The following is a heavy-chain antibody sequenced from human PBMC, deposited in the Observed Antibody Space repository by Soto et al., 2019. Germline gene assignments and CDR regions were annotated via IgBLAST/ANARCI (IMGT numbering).Heavy chain of an antibody. CDR2: IYSGGST. V-gene: IGHV3-53*01. D-gene: IGHD3-3*01. Sequence: VGSLRLSCAASGFTVSSNYMSWVRQAPGKGLEWVSVIYSGGSTYYADSVKGRFTISRDNSKNTLYLQMNSLRAEDTAVYYCARGPFTIFGEGYFDYWGQGTLVTVSS. J-gene: IGHJ4*02. CDR1: GFTVSSNY. CDR3: ARGPFTIFGEGYFDY.